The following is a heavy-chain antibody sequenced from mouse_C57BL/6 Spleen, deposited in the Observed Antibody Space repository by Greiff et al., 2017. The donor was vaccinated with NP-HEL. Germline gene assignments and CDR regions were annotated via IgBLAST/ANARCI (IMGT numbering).Heavy chain of an antibody. J-gene: IGHJ4*01. CDR1: GYAFSSSW. CDR3: ARSYSNSRFYAMDY. Sequence: VKLQESGPELVKPGASVKISCKASGYAFSSSWMNWVKQRPGKGLEWIGRIYPGDGDTNYNGKFKGKATLTADKSSSTAYMQLSSLTSEDSAVYFGARSYSNSRFYAMDYWGQGTSVTVSS. D-gene: IGHD2-5*01. V-gene: IGHV1-82*01. CDR2: IYPGDGDT.